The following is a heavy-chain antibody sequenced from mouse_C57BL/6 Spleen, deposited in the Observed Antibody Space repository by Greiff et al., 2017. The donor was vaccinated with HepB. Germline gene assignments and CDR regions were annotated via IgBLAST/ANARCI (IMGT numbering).Heavy chain of an antibody. J-gene: IGHJ3*01. D-gene: IGHD2-1*01. Sequence: GGGLVQPKGSLKLSCAASGFTFNTYAMHWVRQAPGKGLEWVARIRSKSSNYATYYADSVKDRFTISRDDSQSMLYLQMNNLKTEDTAMYYCVREGIYYGNYVGWFAYWGQGTLVTVSA. CDR2: IRSKSSNYAT. V-gene: IGHV10-3*01. CDR1: GFTFNTYA. CDR3: VREGIYYGNYVGWFAY.